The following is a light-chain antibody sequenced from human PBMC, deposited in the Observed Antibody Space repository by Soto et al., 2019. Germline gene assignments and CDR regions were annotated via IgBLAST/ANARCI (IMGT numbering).Light chain of an antibody. CDR1: QSVRSSY. Sequence: EIVLTQSPGTLSLSPGERVTLSCRASQSVRSSYLPWYQHKPGQAPRLLICGASSRATGIPDRFSGSGSGTDFTLTISRLEPEEFAVYYCQQYGRSPYTFGQGTKLEIK. J-gene: IGKJ2*01. V-gene: IGKV3-20*01. CDR3: QQYGRSPYT. CDR2: GAS.